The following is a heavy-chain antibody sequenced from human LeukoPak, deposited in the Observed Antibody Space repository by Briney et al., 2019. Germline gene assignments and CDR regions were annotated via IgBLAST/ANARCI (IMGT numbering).Heavy chain of an antibody. Sequence: SQTLSLTCTVSGGSISSYYWSWIRQPPGKGLEWIGYIYHSGGTDYNSSLKSRVTISVDTSKKQFSLKLSSVTAADTAVYYCALTISVAGSNWFDPWGQGTLVIVSS. V-gene: IGHV4-59*01. D-gene: IGHD6-19*01. CDR3: ALTISVAGSNWFDP. CDR2: IYHSGGT. J-gene: IGHJ5*02. CDR1: GGSISSYY.